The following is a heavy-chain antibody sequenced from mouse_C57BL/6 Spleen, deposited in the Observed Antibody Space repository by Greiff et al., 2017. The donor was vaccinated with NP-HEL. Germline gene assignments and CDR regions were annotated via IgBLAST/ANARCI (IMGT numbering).Heavy chain of an antibody. D-gene: IGHD1-1*01. CDR1: GYTFTDYN. J-gene: IGHJ1*03. CDR3: ARSKYYGIWYFDV. V-gene: IGHV1-22*01. Sequence: VQLKESGPELVKPGASVKMSCKASGYTFTDYNMHWVKQSHGKSLEWIGYINPNNGGTSYNQKFKGKATLTVNKSSSTAYMELRSLTSEDSAVYYCARSKYYGIWYFDVWGTGTTVTVSS. CDR2: INPNNGGT.